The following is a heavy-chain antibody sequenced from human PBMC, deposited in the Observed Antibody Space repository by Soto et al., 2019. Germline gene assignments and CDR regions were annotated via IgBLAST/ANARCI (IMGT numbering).Heavy chain of an antibody. V-gene: IGHV1-8*01. Sequence: ASVKVSCKASGYTFTTYDINWVRQAPGQGLEWMGWMNPYTGKAGYAQKFQGRVTMTRDNSISTAYMELSSLRSEDTAVYYCARRKERSGPNYFDYWGLGTMVTVSS. D-gene: IGHD6-25*01. J-gene: IGHJ4*02. CDR2: MNPYTGKA. CDR3: ARRKERSGPNYFDY. CDR1: GYTFTTYD.